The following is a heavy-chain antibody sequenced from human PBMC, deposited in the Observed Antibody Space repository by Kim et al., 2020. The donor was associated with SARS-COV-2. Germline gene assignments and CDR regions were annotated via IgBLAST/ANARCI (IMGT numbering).Heavy chain of an antibody. CDR3: AKDQYHGGRPHAFDI. D-gene: IGHD3-16*01. Sequence: DSVKGRFTISRDNSKNTLYLQMNSLRAEDTAVYYCAKDQYHGGRPHAFDIWGQGTMVTVSS. J-gene: IGHJ3*02. V-gene: IGHV3-23*01.